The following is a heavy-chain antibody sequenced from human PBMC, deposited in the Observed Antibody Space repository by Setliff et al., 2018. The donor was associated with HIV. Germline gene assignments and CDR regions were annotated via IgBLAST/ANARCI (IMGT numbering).Heavy chain of an antibody. CDR1: GASASNSRYY. Sequence: SETLSLTCTVSGASASNSRYYWSWMRQPPGKGLEWIGYVHYSGSTNYKSSLQSRVTRSLDTSNNQSSLKLTSVTAADTAMYYCASCFVTTVTNQEYWGQGTPVTVSS. D-gene: IGHD4-17*01. V-gene: IGHV4-61*01. J-gene: IGHJ4*02. CDR2: VHYSGST. CDR3: ASCFVTTVTNQEY.